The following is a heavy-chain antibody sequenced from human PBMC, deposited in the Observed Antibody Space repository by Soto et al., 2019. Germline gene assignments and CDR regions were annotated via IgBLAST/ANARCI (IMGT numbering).Heavy chain of an antibody. CDR1: GFTVSSNY. V-gene: IGHV3-53*01. Sequence: GGSLRLSCAASGFTVSSNYMSWVRQAPGKGLEWVSVIYSGGSTYYADSVKGRFTISRDNSKNTLYLQMNSLRAEDTAVYYCARINTAMATGAFDIWGQGTMVTVS. CDR2: IYSGGST. D-gene: IGHD5-18*01. CDR3: ARINTAMATGAFDI. J-gene: IGHJ3*02.